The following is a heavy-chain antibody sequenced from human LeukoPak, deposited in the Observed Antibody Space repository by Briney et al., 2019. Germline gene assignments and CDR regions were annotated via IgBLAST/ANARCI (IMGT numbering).Heavy chain of an antibody. CDR3: ARRYFDWLSPYYYYGMDV. J-gene: IGHJ6*02. V-gene: IGHV3-30-3*01. D-gene: IGHD3-9*01. Sequence: PGGSLRLSCAASGFTFSSYAMNWVRQAPGKGLEWVAVISYDGSNTYYVDSVKGRFTISRDSSKNTLYLQMNSLRSEDTAVYYCARRYFDWLSPYYYYGMDVWGQGTTVTVSS. CDR1: GFTFSSYA. CDR2: ISYDGSNT.